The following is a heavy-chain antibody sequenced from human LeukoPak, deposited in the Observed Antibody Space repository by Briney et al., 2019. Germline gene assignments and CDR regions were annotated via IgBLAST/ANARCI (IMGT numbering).Heavy chain of an antibody. CDR1: GFTFSSYA. J-gene: IGHJ4*02. CDR2: IIYDGSNK. Sequence: GGSLRFSCAASGFTFSSYAMHWVRQAPGKGLEWVGVIIYDGSNKYYADSVKGRFTMSRDNSKNTLYLQMNSLSAEDTAVYYCAKDVAVAGVRSEHFDYWGQGTLVTVSS. CDR3: AKDVAVAGVRSEHFDY. D-gene: IGHD6-19*01. V-gene: IGHV3-30*02.